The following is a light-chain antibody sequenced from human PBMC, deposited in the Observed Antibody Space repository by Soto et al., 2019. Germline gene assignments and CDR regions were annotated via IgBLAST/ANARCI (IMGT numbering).Light chain of an antibody. V-gene: IGLV2-8*01. CDR3: NSYAGYNTWV. CDR2: EVT. CDR1: SSDVGGHNY. J-gene: IGLJ3*02. Sequence: QSALTQPPSASGSPGQSVTISCTGTSSDVGGHNYVSWYQQHPGKAPRLMIYEVTKRPSGVPDRFSGSKSGNTASLTVSGLQADDEADYYCNSYAGYNTWVFGGGTKLTVL.